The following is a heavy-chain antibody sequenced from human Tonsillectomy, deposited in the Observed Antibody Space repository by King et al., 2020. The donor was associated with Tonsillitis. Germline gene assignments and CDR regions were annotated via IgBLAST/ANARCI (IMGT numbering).Heavy chain of an antibody. CDR1: GDSITTSTYY. CDR2: VYFSGST. CDR3: ARTIYYYQPGSTHFDA. V-gene: IGHV4-39*07. Sequence: MQLQESGPRLVRPSETLSLTCNVSGDSITTSTYYWGWIRQPPGKGLEWIGSVYFSGSTFDNPSLKSRVTMLVDTSKNQFSLRLTSVTAADTAVYYCARTIYYYQPGSTHFDAWGQGILVTVSA. D-gene: IGHD3-10*01. J-gene: IGHJ4*02.